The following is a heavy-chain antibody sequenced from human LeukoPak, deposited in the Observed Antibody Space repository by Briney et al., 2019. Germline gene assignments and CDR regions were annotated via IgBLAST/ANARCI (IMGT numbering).Heavy chain of an antibody. D-gene: IGHD3-22*01. V-gene: IGHV4-39*07. CDR3: ARVRYYYDSSGYYYFDY. J-gene: IGHJ4*02. Sequence: SETLSLTCTVSGGSISSSSYYWGWIRQPPGKGLEWIGRIYCSGSTYYNPSLKSRVTISVDTSKNQFSLQLNSVTPEDTAVYYCARVRYYYDSSGYYYFDYWGQGTLVTVSS. CDR2: IYCSGST. CDR1: GGSISSSSYY.